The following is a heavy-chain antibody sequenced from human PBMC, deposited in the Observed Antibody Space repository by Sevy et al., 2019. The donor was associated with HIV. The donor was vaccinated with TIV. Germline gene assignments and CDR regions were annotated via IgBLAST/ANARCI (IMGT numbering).Heavy chain of an antibody. D-gene: IGHD3-10*01. J-gene: IGHJ4*02. CDR3: AKDRVSGTYYTGDFDY. CDR1: GFTFSTYA. CDR2: ISASAGST. Sequence: GGSLRLSCAASGFTFSTYAMTWVRQAPGKGLEWVSVISASAGSTYYSDSVKGRFTISRDNSKNTLYLQMNSLRAEDTAVYYCAKDRVSGTYYTGDFDYSGQGTLVTVSS. V-gene: IGHV3-23*01.